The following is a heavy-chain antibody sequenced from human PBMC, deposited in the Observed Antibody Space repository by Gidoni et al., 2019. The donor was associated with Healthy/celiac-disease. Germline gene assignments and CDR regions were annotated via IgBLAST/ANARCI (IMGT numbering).Heavy chain of an antibody. CDR2: IDPGDSDT. J-gene: IGHJ6*02. CDR1: GYSFTSYW. D-gene: IGHD3-22*01. Sequence: EVQLVQSGAEGKKPGESLKIACKGFGYSFTSYWIGWVRQMTGKGLEWMGRIDPGDSDTRYSPSCHGQVTISADKSISTAYLQCSSLKASDTAMYYCARQPHDSSGYYSFGDYYYGMDVWGQGTTVTVSS. CDR3: ARQPHDSSGYYSFGDYYYGMDV. V-gene: IGHV5-51*01.